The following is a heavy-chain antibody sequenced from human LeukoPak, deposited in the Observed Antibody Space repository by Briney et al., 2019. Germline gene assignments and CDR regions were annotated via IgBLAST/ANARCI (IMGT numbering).Heavy chain of an antibody. CDR2: INHSGST. CDR3: AGGEYCSSTSCYPGVDWFDP. V-gene: IGHV4-34*01. CDR1: GGSFSGYY. D-gene: IGHD2-2*01. Sequence: SETLSLTCAVYGGSFSGYYWSWIRQPPGKGLEWIGEINHSGSTNYNPSLKSRVTISVDTSKNQFSLKLSSVTAADTAVYYCAGGEYCSSTSCYPGVDWFDPWGQGTLVTVSS. J-gene: IGHJ5*02.